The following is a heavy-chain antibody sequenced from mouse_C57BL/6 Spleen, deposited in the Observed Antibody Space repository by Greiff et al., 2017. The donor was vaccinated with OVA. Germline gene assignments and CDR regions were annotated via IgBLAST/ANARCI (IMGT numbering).Heavy chain of an antibody. D-gene: IGHD1-1*01. CDR2: IDPEDGDT. CDR3: TTKGSYYYGSSYVFDY. CDR1: GFNIKDYY. V-gene: IGHV14-1*01. J-gene: IGHJ2*01. Sequence: EVQLVESGAELVRPGASVKLSCTASGFNIKDYYMHWVKQRPEQGLEWIGRIDPEDGDTEYASTFQGKATMTADTSSNTAYLQLSSLTSEDTAVYYGTTKGSYYYGSSYVFDYWGQGTTLTVSS.